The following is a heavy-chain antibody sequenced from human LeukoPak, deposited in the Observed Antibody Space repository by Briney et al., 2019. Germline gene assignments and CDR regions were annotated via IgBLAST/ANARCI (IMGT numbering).Heavy chain of an antibody. V-gene: IGHV3-7*01. Sequence: GGSLRLSCAASGFTFSNTWMTWVRQTPGRGLEWVANIKQDGSEKYYVDSVKGRFTISRDNAKNSLYLQMNSLRAEDTAVYYCARKGYSSSWYSKFDYWGQGTLVTVSS. CDR3: ARKGYSSSWYSKFDY. J-gene: IGHJ4*02. D-gene: IGHD6-13*01. CDR1: GFTFSNTW. CDR2: IKQDGSEK.